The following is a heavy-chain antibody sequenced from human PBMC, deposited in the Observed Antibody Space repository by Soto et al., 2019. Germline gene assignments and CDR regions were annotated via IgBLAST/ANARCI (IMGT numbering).Heavy chain of an antibody. J-gene: IGHJ1*01. D-gene: IGHD6-19*01. CDR1: GYTFTSYA. V-gene: IGHV1-3*01. Sequence: QVQLVQSGAEVKKPGASVKVSCKASGYTFTSYAMHWVRQAPGQRLEWMGWINAGNGNTKYSQKFQGRVTITRDTSASTAYMELSSLRSEDTAVYYCARSSSRGWYGSAEYFQHWGQGTLVTVSS. CDR3: ARSSSRGWYGSAEYFQH. CDR2: INAGNGNT.